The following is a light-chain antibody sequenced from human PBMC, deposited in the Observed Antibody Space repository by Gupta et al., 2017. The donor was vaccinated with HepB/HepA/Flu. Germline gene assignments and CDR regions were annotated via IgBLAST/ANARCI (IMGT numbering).Light chain of an antibody. CDR1: SSNIGTAYD. CDR3: QSYDISLNMLV. V-gene: IGLV1-40*01. Sequence: QSVLTQPPSVSGAPGQRVTISCTGSSSNIGTAYDVQWYQHLPGTAPKLLIYGNTDRPSGVPDRFSGSKSGTSASLAITGLQAEDEADYFCQSYDISLNMLVFGGGTRLTVL. CDR2: GNT. J-gene: IGLJ2*01.